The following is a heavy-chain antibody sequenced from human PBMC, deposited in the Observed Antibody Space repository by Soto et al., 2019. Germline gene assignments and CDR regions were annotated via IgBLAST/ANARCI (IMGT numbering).Heavy chain of an antibody. Sequence: VQLVESGGGMVQPGGSLRLSCAASGFTFSSYSMNWVRQAPGKGREWVSYISSSSTTKYYADSVKGRFTISRDNAKNSLYLQRNSLRAEDTAVYYCARDGCSGSNCLNWFDPWGQGTLVTVSS. CDR2: ISSSSTTK. CDR3: ARDGCSGSNCLNWFDP. J-gene: IGHJ5*02. V-gene: IGHV3-48*01. CDR1: GFTFSSYS. D-gene: IGHD2-15*01.